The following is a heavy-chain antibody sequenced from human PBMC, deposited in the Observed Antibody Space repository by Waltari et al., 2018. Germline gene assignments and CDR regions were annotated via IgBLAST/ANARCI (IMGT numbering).Heavy chain of an antibody. J-gene: IGHJ4*02. D-gene: IGHD3-22*01. CDR1: GFTFSSYA. CDR2: ISGSGGNT. CDR3: AKGTPSYYDSSGYRYYVDY. V-gene: IGHV3-23*01. Sequence: EVQLLESGGGLVQPGGSLRLSCAASGFTFSSYAMSWVRQAPGKGLEWVSAISGSGGNTYYADSVKGRFTLSRDNSKNTLYLQMNSLRAEDTAVYYCAKGTPSYYDSSGYRYYVDYWGQGTLVTVSS.